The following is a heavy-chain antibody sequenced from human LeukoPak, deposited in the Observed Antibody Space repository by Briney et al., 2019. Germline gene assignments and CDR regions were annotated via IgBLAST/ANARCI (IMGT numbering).Heavy chain of an antibody. V-gene: IGHV3-74*01. D-gene: IGHD4-17*01. Sequence: GGSLRLSCAASGFTFSTYAMNWVRQAPGKGLVWVSRTNSDGSSTSYADSVKGRFTISRDNAKNTLYLQMNSLRDEDTAVYFCARDVVGDHDPMDVWGQGTTVSVSS. CDR1: GFTFSTYA. CDR2: TNSDGSST. J-gene: IGHJ6*02. CDR3: ARDVVGDHDPMDV.